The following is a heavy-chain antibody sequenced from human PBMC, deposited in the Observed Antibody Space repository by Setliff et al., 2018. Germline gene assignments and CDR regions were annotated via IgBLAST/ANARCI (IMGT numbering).Heavy chain of an antibody. CDR2: IYYSGLT. V-gene: IGHV4-39*01. J-gene: IGHJ4*02. CDR3: ARSLGSGSYYNSRPFYLNY. D-gene: IGHD3-10*01. Sequence: SETLSLTCTVSGGSIRSSTHYWGWIRQPPGKGLEWIGTIYYSGLTYYTPSLRSRATISVDTSKNQFSLKLTSVTAADTAVYFCARSLGSGSYYNSRPFYLNYWGQGTLVTVSS. CDR1: GGSIRSSTHY.